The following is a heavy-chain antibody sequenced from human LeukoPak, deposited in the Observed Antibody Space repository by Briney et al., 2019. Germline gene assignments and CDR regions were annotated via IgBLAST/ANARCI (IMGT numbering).Heavy chain of an antibody. CDR1: GYTFTSYG. D-gene: IGHD6-13*01. Sequence: ASVKVSCKASGYTFTSYGISWVRQAPGQGLEWMGCISPYNGNTNYAQKLQGRGTMTTDTSTSTAYMELRSLRSDDTAVYYCAREYSSSWYPYWGQGTLVTVSS. CDR2: ISPYNGNT. V-gene: IGHV1-18*04. J-gene: IGHJ4*02. CDR3: AREYSSSWYPY.